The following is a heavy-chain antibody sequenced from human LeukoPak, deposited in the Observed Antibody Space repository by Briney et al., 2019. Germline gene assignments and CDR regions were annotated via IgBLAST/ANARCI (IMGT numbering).Heavy chain of an antibody. CDR1: GYTFTSYG. D-gene: IGHD6-13*01. CDR2: ISAYNGNT. CDR3: ARAAAGKPSDY. J-gene: IGHJ4*02. V-gene: IGHV1-18*01. Sequence: ASVKVSCTASGYTFTSYGISWVRQARGHGLEWMGWISAYNGNTNYAQKLQGRVTMTTDTSTSTAYMELRSLRSDDTAVYYCARAAAGKPSDYCGQATLVTVSS.